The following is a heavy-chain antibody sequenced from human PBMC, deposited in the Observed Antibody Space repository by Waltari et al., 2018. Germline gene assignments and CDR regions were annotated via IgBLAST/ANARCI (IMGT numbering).Heavy chain of an antibody. CDR3: AIAPRGAGGGNWN. CDR1: GGTFSSCA. D-gene: IGHD6-19*01. J-gene: IGHJ4*02. CDR2: IIPILGIA. V-gene: IGHV1-69*04. Sequence: QVQLVQSGAEVKKPGSSVEVSCKASGGTFSSCAISWVRPAPGQGLEWMGRIIPILGIANYAQKFQGRVTITADESTSTAYMELSSLRSEDTAVYYCAIAPRGAGGGNWNWGQGTLVTVSS.